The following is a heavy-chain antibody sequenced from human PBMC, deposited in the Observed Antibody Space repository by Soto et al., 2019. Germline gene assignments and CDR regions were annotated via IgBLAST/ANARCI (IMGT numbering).Heavy chain of an antibody. V-gene: IGHV3-23*01. CDR2: ISGSGGST. D-gene: IGHD3-10*01. CDR1: GFTFSSYA. Sequence: EVQLLESGGGLVQPGGSLRLSCAASGFTFSSYAMSWVRQAPGKGLEWVSAISGSGGSTYYADSVKGRFTISRDNSKNTLYLQMNSLRAEDTAVYYSAKDATYYYGSGSFDAFDIWGQGTMVTVSS. CDR3: AKDATYYYGSGSFDAFDI. J-gene: IGHJ3*02.